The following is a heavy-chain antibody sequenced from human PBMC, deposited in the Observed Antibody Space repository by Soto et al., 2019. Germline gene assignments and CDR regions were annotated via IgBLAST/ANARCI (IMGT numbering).Heavy chain of an antibody. CDR1: GDSVSSNSAA. Sequence: PSQTLSLTCAISGDSVSSNSAAWDWIRQSPSRGLGWLGRTYYRSKWYNDYAVSVKSRITINPDTSKNQFSLQLNSVTPEDTAVYYCAREGSCSCGSCHDYWGQGTLVTVSS. CDR2: TYYRSKWYN. D-gene: IGHD2-15*01. J-gene: IGHJ4*02. V-gene: IGHV6-1*01. CDR3: AREGSCSCGSCHDY.